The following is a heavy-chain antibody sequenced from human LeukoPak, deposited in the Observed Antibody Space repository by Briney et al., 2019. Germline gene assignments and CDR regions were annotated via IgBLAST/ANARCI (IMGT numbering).Heavy chain of an antibody. J-gene: IGHJ4*02. V-gene: IGHV1-2*02. Sequence: GASVKVSCKASGYTFTSYYMHWVRQAPGQGLEWMGWINPNSGGTSCAQKFQGRVTMTRDTSISTAYMELSRLRSDDTAVYYCVRQAGPDVDYWGQGTLVTVSS. CDR2: INPNSGGT. D-gene: IGHD6-19*01. CDR3: VRQAGPDVDY. CDR1: GYTFTSYY.